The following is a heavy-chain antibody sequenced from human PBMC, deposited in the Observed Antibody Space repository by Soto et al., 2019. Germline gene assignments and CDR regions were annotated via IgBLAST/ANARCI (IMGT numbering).Heavy chain of an antibody. D-gene: IGHD3-10*01. V-gene: IGHV4-34*01. J-gene: IGHJ6*02. Sequence: SETLSLTCAVYGGSFSGYYWSWIRQPPGKGLEWIGEINHSGSTNYNPSLKSRVTISVDTSKNQFSLKLSSVTAADTAVYYCARVCRYYYGSGSYYSSMDVWGQGTTVTVSS. CDR3: ARVCRYYYGSGSYYSSMDV. CDR2: INHSGST. CDR1: GGSFSGYY.